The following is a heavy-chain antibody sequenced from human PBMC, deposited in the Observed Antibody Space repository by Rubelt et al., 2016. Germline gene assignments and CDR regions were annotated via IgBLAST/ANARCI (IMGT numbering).Heavy chain of an antibody. V-gene: IGHV3-30*19. J-gene: IGHJ4*02. CDR3: AREPGGFGQPSDGFDY. D-gene: IGHD3-10*01. CDR1: GFSFSNYG. Sequence: QVQLEESGGGVVQAGRSLRLSCAATGFSFSNYGMHWVRQAPGKGLEWVAVISYGGTASWYADSVRGRFTISSDNSKSTLYLHMTSLGPEDTAIYYCAREPGGFGQPSDGFDYWGQGTLVTVSS. CDR2: ISYGGTAS.